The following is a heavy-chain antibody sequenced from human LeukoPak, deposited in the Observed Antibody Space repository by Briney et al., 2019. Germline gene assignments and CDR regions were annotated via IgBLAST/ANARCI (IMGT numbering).Heavy chain of an antibody. Sequence: PGGSLRLSCAASGFSFSGSAIHWVRQASGKGLEWVGHIRRKGNDYATAYTASVKGRFTISRDDSKNTAFLQMDSLKTEDTAVYLCARLGGSPPYFDYWGQGTLVTVSS. CDR2: IRRKGNDYAT. J-gene: IGHJ4*02. CDR1: GFSFSGSA. CDR3: ARLGGSPPYFDY. D-gene: IGHD3-16*01. V-gene: IGHV3-73*01.